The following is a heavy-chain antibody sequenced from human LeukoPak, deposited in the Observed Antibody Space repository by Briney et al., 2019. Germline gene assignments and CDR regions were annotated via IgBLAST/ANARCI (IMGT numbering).Heavy chain of an antibody. Sequence: ASVKVSCKPSGHTFTSYHMHWVPPAPGQGLEWMGWINPNSGGTRYAQKFQGRVTLTRDTSISTASMELSGLRSDDTAVYYCASFTIGGGEVNYWGQGTLVTVSS. V-gene: IGHV1-2*02. CDR1: GHTFTSYH. J-gene: IGHJ4*02. D-gene: IGHD3-10*01. CDR2: INPNSGGT. CDR3: ASFTIGGGEVNY.